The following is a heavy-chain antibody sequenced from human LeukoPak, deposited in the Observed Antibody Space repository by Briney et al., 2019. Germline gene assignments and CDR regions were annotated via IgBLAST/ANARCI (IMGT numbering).Heavy chain of an antibody. J-gene: IGHJ4*02. CDR2: IYYSGST. V-gene: IGHV4-39*07. CDR3: ARDRPSHESDY. CDR1: GGSISKSGYY. Sequence: SETLSLTCTVSGGSISKSGYYWGWIRQPPGKGLEWIANIYYSGSTYYNPSLQSRVTISVDTSKNQFSLKLSSVTAADTAVYYCARDRPSHESDYWGQGTLVTVSS.